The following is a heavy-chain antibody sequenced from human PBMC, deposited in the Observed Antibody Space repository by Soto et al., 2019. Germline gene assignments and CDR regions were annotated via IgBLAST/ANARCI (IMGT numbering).Heavy chain of an antibody. D-gene: IGHD4-4*01. CDR3: AGTVEIPYYHGMDV. CDR2: IIPIFGSP. CDR1: GGTLRSHA. V-gene: IGHV1-69*01. J-gene: IGHJ6*02. Sequence: QGQLVQSGAEVKKPGSSVRVSCKASGGTLRSHAINWVRQAPGQGLEWMGGIIPIFGSPYYAQKFQGRVKITADDSSITADMELISLRSDDTAVYYCAGTVEIPYYHGMDVWGQGTTVTVSS.